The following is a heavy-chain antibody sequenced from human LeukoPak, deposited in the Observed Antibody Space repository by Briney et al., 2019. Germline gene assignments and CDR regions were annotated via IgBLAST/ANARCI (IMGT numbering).Heavy chain of an antibody. V-gene: IGHV3-15*01. D-gene: IGHD5-18*01. Sequence: PGGSLRLSCAASGFSLDDYALHWVRQAPGKGLEWVGRIKSKTDGGTTDYAAPVKGRFTISRDDSKNTLYLQMNSLKTEDTAVYYCTTDHPSGYSYGYAAYWGQGTLVTVSS. J-gene: IGHJ4*02. CDR3: TTDHPSGYSYGYAAY. CDR1: GFSLDDYA. CDR2: IKSKTDGGTT.